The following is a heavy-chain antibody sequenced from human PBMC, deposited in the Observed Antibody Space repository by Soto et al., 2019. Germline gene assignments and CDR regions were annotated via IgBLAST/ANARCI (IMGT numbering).Heavy chain of an antibody. D-gene: IGHD3-3*01. CDR3: AKGAYDFWSGSDY. J-gene: IGHJ4*02. CDR2: ISWNSGSI. Sequence: EVQLVESGGGLVQPGRSLRLSCAASGFTFDDYAMHWVRQAPGKGLEWVSGISWNSGSIGYADSVKGRFTISRDNXKNSLYLQMNSLRAEDTALYYCAKGAYDFWSGSDYWGQGTLVTVSS. CDR1: GFTFDDYA. V-gene: IGHV3-9*01.